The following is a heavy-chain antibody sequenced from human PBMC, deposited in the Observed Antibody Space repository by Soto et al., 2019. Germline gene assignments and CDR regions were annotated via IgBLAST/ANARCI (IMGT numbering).Heavy chain of an antibody. CDR1: GYTFTNYV. J-gene: IGHJ4*02. CDR2: ISPLKGNT. Sequence: RASVKVSCKASGYTFTNYVIHWVRQAPGQGLEWMGWISPLKGNTKYAQKVQGRVSVTTDTSTNTVYMELSGLRYDDTALYYCARTGEHPFDFWGQRALVTVSS. V-gene: IGHV1-18*01. CDR3: ARTGEHPFDF.